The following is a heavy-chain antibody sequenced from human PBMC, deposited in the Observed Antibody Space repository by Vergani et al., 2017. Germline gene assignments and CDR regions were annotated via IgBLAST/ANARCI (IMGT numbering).Heavy chain of an antibody. V-gene: IGHV2-70*04. Sequence: QVPLPESGPALVTPTQTLTLTCTFSGFSLSTSGMRVSWIRQPPGKALEWLARIDWDDDKFYSTSLKTRLTISKDTSKNQVVLTMTNMDPVDTATYYCAREYYYDSSGYYDYYYGMDVWGQGTTVTVSS. CDR1: GFSLSTSGMR. D-gene: IGHD3-22*01. J-gene: IGHJ6*02. CDR3: AREYYYDSSGYYDYYYGMDV. CDR2: IDWDDDK.